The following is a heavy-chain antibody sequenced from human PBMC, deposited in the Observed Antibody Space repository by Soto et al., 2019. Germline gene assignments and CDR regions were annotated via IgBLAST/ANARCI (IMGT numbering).Heavy chain of an antibody. Sequence: GGSLRLSCAGSGFIFSHYWMSWVRQAPGKGLEWVANIKRDGSETHYVDSVKGRFTISRDNTKKSLYLQMKSLRVEDTAVYYCARDAYNYDSSGYYRYDAFDIWGQGTMVTVSS. J-gene: IGHJ3*02. V-gene: IGHV3-7*01. CDR1: GFIFSHYW. CDR2: IKRDGSET. CDR3: ARDAYNYDSSGYYRYDAFDI. D-gene: IGHD3-22*01.